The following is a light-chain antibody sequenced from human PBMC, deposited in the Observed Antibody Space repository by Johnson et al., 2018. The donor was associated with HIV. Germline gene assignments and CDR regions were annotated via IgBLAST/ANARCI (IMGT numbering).Light chain of an antibody. CDR1: SSNIGKNH. Sequence: QPVLTQPPSVSAAPGQKVTISCSGSSSNIGKNHVSWYQQFLGTAPKLLVYEDDKRPSGIPDRFSGSKSGTSATLGITGLQTGDEADYYCGTWDSSLSRGGFGTGTKVTVL. J-gene: IGLJ1*01. CDR3: GTWDSSLSRGG. V-gene: IGLV1-51*02. CDR2: EDD.